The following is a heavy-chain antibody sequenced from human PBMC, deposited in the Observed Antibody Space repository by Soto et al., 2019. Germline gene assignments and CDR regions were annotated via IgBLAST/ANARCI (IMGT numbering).Heavy chain of an antibody. CDR3: ARDNIYGRNTLDC. CDR1: GFTFSSYA. Sequence: LSLSCAASGFTFSSYAMHWVRQAPGKGLEWVAVISYDGSNKYYADSVKGRFTISRDNSKNTLYLQMNSLRAEDTAVYYCARDNIYGRNTLDCWGQGTLVTVSS. CDR2: ISYDGSNK. J-gene: IGHJ4*02. V-gene: IGHV3-30-3*01. D-gene: IGHD4-17*01.